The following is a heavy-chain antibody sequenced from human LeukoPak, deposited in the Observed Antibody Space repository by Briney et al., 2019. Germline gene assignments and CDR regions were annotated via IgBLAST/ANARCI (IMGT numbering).Heavy chain of an antibody. V-gene: IGHV1-69*13. J-gene: IGHJ4*02. Sequence: SVKVSCKASGGTFSSYAISWVRQAPGQGLEWTGGIIPIFGTANYAQKFQGRVTITADESTSTAYMELSSLRSEDTAVYYCARAPGDNWNDEDYWGQGTLVTVSS. CDR2: IIPIFGTA. CDR1: GGTFSSYA. CDR3: ARAPGDNWNDEDY. D-gene: IGHD1-20*01.